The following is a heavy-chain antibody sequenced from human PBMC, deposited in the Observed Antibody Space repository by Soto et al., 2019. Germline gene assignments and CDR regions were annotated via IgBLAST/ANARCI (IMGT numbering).Heavy chain of an antibody. V-gene: IGHV1-46*01. J-gene: IGHJ6*02. D-gene: IGHD6-13*01. CDR1: GYTFTSYY. CDR2: INPSGGST. CDR3: ARELAAAGTVDYYYGMDV. Sequence: AASVKVSCKASGYTFTSYYMHWVRQAPGQGLEWMGIINPSGGSTSYAQKFQGRVTMTRDTSTSTVYMELRSLRSEDTAVYYCARELAAAGTVDYYYGMDVWGQGTTVTVSS.